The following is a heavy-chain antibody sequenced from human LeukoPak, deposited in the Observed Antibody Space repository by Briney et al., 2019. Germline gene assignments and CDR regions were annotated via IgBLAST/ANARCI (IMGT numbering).Heavy chain of an antibody. CDR1: GFISGSYW. D-gene: IGHD6-19*01. J-gene: IGHJ4*02. CDR2: IKQDGSEK. CDR3: ARAEGYSSAWYSIH. V-gene: IGHV3-7*02. Sequence: GGSLRLSCAASGFISGSYWMSWVRQAPGKGLEWVANIKQDGSEKYYVDSVKGRFTISRDNANNSVYLQMNSLRAEDTAVYYCARAEGYSSAWYSIHWGQGTLVTVSS.